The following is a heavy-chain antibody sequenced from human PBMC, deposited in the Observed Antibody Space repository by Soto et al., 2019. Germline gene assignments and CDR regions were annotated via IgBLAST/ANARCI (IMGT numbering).Heavy chain of an antibody. CDR1: GYTFTSYG. J-gene: IGHJ5*02. V-gene: IGHV1-18*01. D-gene: IGHD1-7*01. Sequence: QVQLVQSGAEVKKPGASVKVSCKASGYTFTSYGISWVRQAPGQGLEWMGWISAYNGNTNYAQKLQGRVTMTTDTSTSTAYMELRSLGSDDTAVYYCARDEGYKWNYGGSWFDPWGQGPLVTVSS. CDR3: ARDEGYKWNYGGSWFDP. CDR2: ISAYNGNT.